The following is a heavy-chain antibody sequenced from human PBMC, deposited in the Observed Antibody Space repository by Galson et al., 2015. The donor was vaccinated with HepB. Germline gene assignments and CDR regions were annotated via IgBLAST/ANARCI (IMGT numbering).Heavy chain of an antibody. Sequence: SVKVSCKASGGTFSSYAISWVRQAPGQGLEWMGGIIPIFGTANYAQKFQGRVTITADESTSTAYMELSSLRSEDTAVYYCARGDIVATINDYYGMDVWGQGTTVTVSS. CDR3: ARGDIVATINDYYGMDV. CDR2: IIPIFGTA. J-gene: IGHJ6*02. V-gene: IGHV1-69*13. CDR1: GGTFSSYA. D-gene: IGHD5-12*01.